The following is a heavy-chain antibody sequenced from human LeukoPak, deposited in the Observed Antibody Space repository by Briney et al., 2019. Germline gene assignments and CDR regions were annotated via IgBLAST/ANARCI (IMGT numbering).Heavy chain of an antibody. CDR1: GFTFSSYS. Sequence: GGSLRLSCAASGFTFSSYSMNWVRQAPGKGLEWVSSISSSSSYIYYADSVKGRFTISRDNAKNSLYLQMNSLRAEDTAVYYCAREGQTTDDDYGMDVWGQGTTVAVSS. CDR3: AREGQTTDDDYGMDV. CDR2: ISSSSSYI. V-gene: IGHV3-21*01. J-gene: IGHJ6*02. D-gene: IGHD4-11*01.